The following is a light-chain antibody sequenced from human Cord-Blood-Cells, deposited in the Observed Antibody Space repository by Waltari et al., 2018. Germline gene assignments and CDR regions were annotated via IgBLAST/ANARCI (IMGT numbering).Light chain of an antibody. J-gene: IGLJ1*01. V-gene: IGLV2-14*03. CDR1: SSDVGAYNY. Sequence: QSALTQSASVSGSPGHSITLSCTGTSSDVGAYNYVSWYQQHPGKAPKLMIYDVSNRPSGVSNRFSGSKSGNTASLTISGLQAEDEADYYCSSYTSSSTLVFGTGTKVTVL. CDR2: DVS. CDR3: SSYTSSSTLV.